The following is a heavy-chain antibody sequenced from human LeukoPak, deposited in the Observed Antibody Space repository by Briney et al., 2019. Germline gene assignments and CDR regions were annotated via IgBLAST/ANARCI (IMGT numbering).Heavy chain of an antibody. V-gene: IGHV4-30-4*01. Sequence: SETLSLTCTVSGGSISSGDYYWSWIRQPPGKGLEWIGYIYYSGSTYYNPSLKSRVTISVDTSKNQFSLKLSSVTAADTAVYYCARGGCSGGSCYSGNWFDPWGQGTLVTVSP. CDR2: IYYSGST. J-gene: IGHJ5*02. D-gene: IGHD2-15*01. CDR1: GGSISSGDYY. CDR3: ARGGCSGGSCYSGNWFDP.